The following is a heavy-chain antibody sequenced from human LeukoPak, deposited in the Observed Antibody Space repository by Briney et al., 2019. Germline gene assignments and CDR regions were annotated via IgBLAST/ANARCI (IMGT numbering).Heavy chain of an antibody. CDR3: ARDSGSYLQPIDY. J-gene: IGHJ4*02. D-gene: IGHD1-26*01. CDR2: ITGNGGRT. CDR1: GFTFSTYA. Sequence: GGSLRLSCAASGFTFSTYAMTWVRQAPGKGLEWVSSITGNGGRTYYADFVKGRFTISRDNSKNTLYLQMNSLRAEDTAVYHCARDSGSYLQPIDYWGQGTLVTVSS. V-gene: IGHV3-23*01.